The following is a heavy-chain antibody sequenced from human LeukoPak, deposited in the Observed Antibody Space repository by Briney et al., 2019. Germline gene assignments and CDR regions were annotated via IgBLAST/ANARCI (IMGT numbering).Heavy chain of an antibody. CDR2: ITSSRSII. CDR3: TRDLFNAFDI. CDR1: GFTFNSYS. V-gene: IGHV3-48*02. J-gene: IGHJ3*02. Sequence: GGSLRLSCAASGFTFNSYSMNWVRQAPGKGLEWLSFITSSRSIIYYADSVKGRFTISRDNAKKSLYLQMNSLRDEDTAVYYCTRDLFNAFDIWGQGTMVTVSS. D-gene: IGHD2-21*01.